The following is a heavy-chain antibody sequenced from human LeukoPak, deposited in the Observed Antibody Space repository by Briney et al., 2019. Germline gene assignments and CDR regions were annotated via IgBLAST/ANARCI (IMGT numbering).Heavy chain of an antibody. CDR3: ARVPLVRGVTDY. J-gene: IGHJ4*02. D-gene: IGHD3-10*01. V-gene: IGHV1-18*01. CDR2: ISAYNGNT. Sequence: ASVKVSCKASGYTFTSYGISWVRPAPGQGLEWMGWISAYNGNTNYAQKLQGRVTMTTDTSTSTAYMELRSLRSDDTAVYYCARVPLVRGVTDYWGQGTLVTVSS. CDR1: GYTFTSYG.